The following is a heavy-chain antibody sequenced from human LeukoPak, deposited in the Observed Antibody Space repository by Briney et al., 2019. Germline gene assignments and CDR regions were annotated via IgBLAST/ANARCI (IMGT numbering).Heavy chain of an antibody. Sequence: PSETLSLTCTVSGGSISNYYWSWIQQPPGKGMGWIGYIYYSGSTNYNPSLKSRVTISVDTSKNQFSLRLSSVTAADTAVYFCARAALYFDSSAYSYYFDYWGQGTLVTVSS. CDR3: ARAALYFDSSAYSYYFDY. V-gene: IGHV4-59*01. CDR1: GGSISNYY. D-gene: IGHD3-22*01. CDR2: IYYSGST. J-gene: IGHJ4*02.